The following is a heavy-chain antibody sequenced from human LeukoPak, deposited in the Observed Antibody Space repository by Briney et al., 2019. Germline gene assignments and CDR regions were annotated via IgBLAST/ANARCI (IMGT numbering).Heavy chain of an antibody. J-gene: IGHJ4*02. V-gene: IGHV4-34*01. Sequence: SETLSLTCAVYGGSFSGYYWSWIRQPPGKGLEWIGEINHSGSTNYNPSLKSRVTISVDTSKNQFSLKLSSVTAADTAVYYCASPERWLVQGFSLYYWGQGTLVTVSS. CDR2: INHSGST. CDR1: GGSFSGYY. CDR3: ASPERWLVQGFSLYY. D-gene: IGHD6-19*01.